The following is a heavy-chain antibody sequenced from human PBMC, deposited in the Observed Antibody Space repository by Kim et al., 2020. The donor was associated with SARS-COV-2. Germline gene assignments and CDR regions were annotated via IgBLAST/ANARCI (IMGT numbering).Heavy chain of an antibody. Sequence: ASVKVSCKASGYTFTGYYMHWVRQAPGQGLEWMGRINPNSGGTNYAQKFQGRVTMTRDTSISTAYMELSRLRSDDTAVYYCARDRVKPQLNYYGSEAGFDYWGQGTLVTVSS. V-gene: IGHV1-2*06. CDR1: GYTFTGYY. CDR2: INPNSGGT. CDR3: ARDRVKPQLNYYGSEAGFDY. D-gene: IGHD3-10*01. J-gene: IGHJ4*02.